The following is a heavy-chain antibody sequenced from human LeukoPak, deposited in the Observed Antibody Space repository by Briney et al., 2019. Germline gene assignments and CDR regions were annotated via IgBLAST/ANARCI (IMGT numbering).Heavy chain of an antibody. CDR2: IRSKAYGGTT. V-gene: IGHV3-49*04. CDR3: TRGYDFWSF. D-gene: IGHD3-3*01. CDR1: GFTFGDYA. J-gene: IGHJ4*02. Sequence: GGSLRLSCTASGFTFGDYAMSWVRQAPGRGLEWVGFIRSKAYGGTTEYAASVKGRFTISRDDSKSIAYLQMNSLKTEDTAVYYCTRGYDFWSFWGQGTLVTVSS.